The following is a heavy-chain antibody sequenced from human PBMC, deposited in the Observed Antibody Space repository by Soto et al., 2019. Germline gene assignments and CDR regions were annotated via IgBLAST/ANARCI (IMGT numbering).Heavy chain of an antibody. Sequence: QVQLQESGPGLVKPSQTLSLTCTVSGGSISSGGYYWRWIRQHPGKGLERIGYIYYGGSTYSNPSLKKRVNISVDTSKNQFSLKLSSVTAADTAVYYCAREARQDLSYYMDVLGKGTKVTVSS. V-gene: IGHV4-31*02. CDR2: IYYGGST. J-gene: IGHJ6*03. CDR1: GGSISSGGYY. CDR3: AREARQDLSYYMDV.